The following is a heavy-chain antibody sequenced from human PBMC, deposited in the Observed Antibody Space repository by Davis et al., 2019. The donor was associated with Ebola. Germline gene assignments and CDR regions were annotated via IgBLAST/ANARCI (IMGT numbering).Heavy chain of an antibody. J-gene: IGHJ4*02. D-gene: IGHD6-19*01. CDR1: GFTFGLSG. Sequence: GESLKISCVVSGFTFGLSGMHWVRQAPGKGLEWVALISYDGSSSYYADSVKGRFTISRDNAKNSLYLQMNSLRAEDTAVYYCAREIAVAYFDYWGQGTLVTVSS. CDR3: AREIAVAYFDY. V-gene: IGHV3-30*03. CDR2: ISYDGSSS.